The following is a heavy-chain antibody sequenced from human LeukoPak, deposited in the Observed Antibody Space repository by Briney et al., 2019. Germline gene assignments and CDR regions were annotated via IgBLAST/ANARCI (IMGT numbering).Heavy chain of an antibody. CDR3: VVEAANY. D-gene: IGHD1-26*01. J-gene: IGHJ4*02. Sequence: GGSLRLSCAASGFTYTDYWMIWIRQSPEKGLEWAAHISNDGSVTYYGESVKGRFTISRDNAKNSVYLQMNNLRVEDTAVYYCVVEAANYWGQGTVVTVSS. CDR2: ISNDGSVT. V-gene: IGHV3-7*01. CDR1: GFTYTDYW.